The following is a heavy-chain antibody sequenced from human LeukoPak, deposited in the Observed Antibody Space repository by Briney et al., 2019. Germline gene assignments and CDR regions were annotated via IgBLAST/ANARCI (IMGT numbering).Heavy chain of an antibody. CDR3: ASRHYDLWSGYPTEYWFDP. CDR1: GGPISSSNW. Sequence: SGTLSLTCAVSGGPISSSNWWSWVRQPPGKGLEWIGEIYHSGSTNYNPSLKSRVTISVDKSKNQFSLKLSSVTAADTAVYYCASRHYDLWSGYPTEYWFDPWGQGTLVTVSS. V-gene: IGHV4-4*02. D-gene: IGHD3-3*01. J-gene: IGHJ5*02. CDR2: IYHSGST.